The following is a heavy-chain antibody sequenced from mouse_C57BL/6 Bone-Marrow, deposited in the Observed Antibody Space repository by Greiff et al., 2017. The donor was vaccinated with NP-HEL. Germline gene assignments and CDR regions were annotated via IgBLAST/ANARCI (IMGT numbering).Heavy chain of an antibody. V-gene: IGHV1-55*01. CDR2: IYPGSGST. Sequence: QVQLQQPGAELVKPGASVKMSCKASGYTFTSYWITWVKQRPGQGLEWIGDIYPGSGSTNYNEKFKSKATPTVDTSSSTAYMQLSSLTSEDSAVYYCARERIITTVVARYWYFDVWGTGTTVTVSS. D-gene: IGHD1-1*01. J-gene: IGHJ1*03. CDR1: GYTFTSYW. CDR3: ARERIITTVVARYWYFDV.